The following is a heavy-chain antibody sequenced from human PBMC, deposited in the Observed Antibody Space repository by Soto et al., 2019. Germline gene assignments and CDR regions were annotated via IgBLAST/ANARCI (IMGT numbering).Heavy chain of an antibody. CDR3: ARGTYVSSPGGYYYYYGMDV. D-gene: IGHD3-16*01. V-gene: IGHV4-34*01. Sequence: QVQLQQWGAGLLKPSETLSLTCAVYGGSFSGYYWSWIRQPPGKGLEWIGEINHSGSTNYNPSLESRVTISVDTSKNQFSLKLSSVTAADTAVYYCARGTYVSSPGGYYYYYGMDVWGQGTTVTVSS. CDR2: INHSGST. CDR1: GGSFSGYY. J-gene: IGHJ6*02.